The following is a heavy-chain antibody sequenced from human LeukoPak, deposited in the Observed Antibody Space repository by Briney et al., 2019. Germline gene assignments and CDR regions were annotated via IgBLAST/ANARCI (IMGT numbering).Heavy chain of an antibody. D-gene: IGHD3-3*01. V-gene: IGHV3-23*01. J-gene: IGHJ4*02. CDR1: GFTFSSYA. Sequence: GGSLRLSCAAYGFTFSSYAMSWVRQAPGKGLEWVSAISGSGGSTYYADSVKGRFTISRDNSKNTLYLQMNSLRAEDTAVYYCAKDPADFWILPILDYWGQGTLVTVSS. CDR2: ISGSGGST. CDR3: AKDPADFWILPILDY.